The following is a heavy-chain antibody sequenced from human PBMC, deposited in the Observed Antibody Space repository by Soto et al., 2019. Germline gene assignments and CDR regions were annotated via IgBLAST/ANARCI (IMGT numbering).Heavy chain of an antibody. CDR2: ISDDGSNK. J-gene: IGHJ4*02. CDR3: AKGGPIAVAGYYFDY. Sequence: QVQLVESGGGVVQPGRSLRLSCAASGFTFSSYGMHWVRQAPGKGLEWVAVISDDGSNKYYADSVKGRFTISRDNSKNTLYLQMNSLRAEDTAVYYCAKGGPIAVAGYYFDYWGQGTLVTVSS. CDR1: GFTFSSYG. V-gene: IGHV3-30*18. D-gene: IGHD6-19*01.